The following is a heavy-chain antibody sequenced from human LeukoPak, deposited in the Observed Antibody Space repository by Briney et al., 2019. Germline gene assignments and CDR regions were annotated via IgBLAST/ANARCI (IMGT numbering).Heavy chain of an antibody. CDR1: GFTFSSYA. CDR3: KQKTAYDILTGYLLYYYYYGMDV. Sequence: GGSLRLSCAASGFTFSSYAMHWVRQAPGKGLEWVAVISYDGSNKYYADSVKGRFTISRDNSENTLYLQMNSLRAEDTAVYYCKQKTAYDILTGYLLYYYYYGMDVWGQGTTVTVSS. J-gene: IGHJ6*02. V-gene: IGHV3-30-3*01. CDR2: ISYDGSNK. D-gene: IGHD3-9*01.